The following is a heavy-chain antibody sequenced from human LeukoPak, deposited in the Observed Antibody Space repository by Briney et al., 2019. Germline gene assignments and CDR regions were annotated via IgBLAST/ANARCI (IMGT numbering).Heavy chain of an antibody. CDR1: GFTFSSYG. CDR3: ARGTSSGYFQLYFDY. CDR2: IRYDGSNK. J-gene: IGHJ4*02. Sequence: GGSLRLSCAASGFTFSSYGMHWVRQAPGKGLEWVAFIRYDGSNKYYADSVKGRFTISRDNPKNTLYLQMNSLRGEDTAVYYCARGTSSGYFQLYFDYWGQGTLVTVSS. V-gene: IGHV3-30*02. D-gene: IGHD3-22*01.